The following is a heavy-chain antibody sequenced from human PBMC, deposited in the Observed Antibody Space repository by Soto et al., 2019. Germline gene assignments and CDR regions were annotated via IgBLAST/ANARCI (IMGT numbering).Heavy chain of an antibody. CDR1: EFTFSSYA. V-gene: IGHV3-30*04. CDR2: ISYDVRNK. J-gene: IGHJ4*02. Sequence: QVQLVESGGGVVQPGRSLRLSCAASEFTFSSYALHWVRQAPGKGLEWVALISYDVRNKHYADSVQGRFTISRDNSKNTLYLQMHSLRAEDTALYYCARDTCSGGICYDFDLWGQGTLVTVSS. D-gene: IGHD2-15*01. CDR3: ARDTCSGGICYDFDL.